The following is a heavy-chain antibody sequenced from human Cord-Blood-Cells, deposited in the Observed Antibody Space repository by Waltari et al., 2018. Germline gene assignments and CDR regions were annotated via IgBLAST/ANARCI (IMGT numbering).Heavy chain of an antibody. D-gene: IGHD6-13*01. CDR3: ASQGRSAAAGTEYFQH. V-gene: IGHV4-34*01. J-gene: IGHJ1*01. CDR1: GGSFRGYY. Sequence: QVQLQQWGAGLLKPSETLSLPCAVYGGSFRGYYWSSIRNPPGKGLEGIGEINHSGSTKYNPSLKSRVTISVDTSKNQFSLKLSSVTAADTAVYYCASQGRSAAAGTEYFQHWGQGTLVTVSS. CDR2: INHSGST.